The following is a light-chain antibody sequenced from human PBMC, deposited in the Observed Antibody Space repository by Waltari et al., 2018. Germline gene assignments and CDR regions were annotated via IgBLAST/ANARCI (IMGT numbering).Light chain of an antibody. CDR2: RND. CDR3: AAWDDSLTAWL. J-gene: IGLJ3*02. CDR1: TSNIGSSH. V-gene: IGLV1-47*01. Sequence: QSGLTQSPSVSGTPGQRVTISCSGSTSNIGSSHVFCYQQLPGAAPKLLIYRNDQRPSGVPDRFSGSKSVTSASLAISGLRSEDEAFYYCAAWDDSLTAWLFGGGTKLTVL.